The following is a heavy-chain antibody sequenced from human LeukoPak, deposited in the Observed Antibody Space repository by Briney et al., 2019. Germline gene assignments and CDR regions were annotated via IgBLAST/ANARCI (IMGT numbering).Heavy chain of an antibody. CDR2: ITPIFGTA. V-gene: IGHV1-69*01. CDR1: GGTFSRFT. J-gene: IGHJ4*02. D-gene: IGHD3-22*01. CDR3: AREWGLESSGYYYAY. Sequence: ASVKVSCKASGGTFSRFTISWVRQTPGQGFEWMGGITPIFGTANFAQKFQGRVSITADESTSTAFMELSSLRSEDTAVYYCAREWGLESSGYYYAYWGQGTLVTVSS.